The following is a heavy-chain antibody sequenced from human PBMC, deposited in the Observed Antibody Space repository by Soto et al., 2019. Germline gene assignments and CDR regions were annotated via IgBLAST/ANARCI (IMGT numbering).Heavy chain of an antibody. CDR2: IYYSGST. CDR1: GGSISSYY. J-gene: IGHJ4*02. D-gene: IGHD3-3*01. CDR3: AGYYDFWSGSGQYFDY. V-gene: IGHV4-59*01. Sequence: PSETLSLTCTVSGGSISSYYWSWIRQPPGKGLEWIGYIYYSGSTNYNPSLKSRVTISVDTSKNQFSLKLSSVTAADTAVYYCAGYYDFWSGSGQYFDYWGQGTLVTVSS.